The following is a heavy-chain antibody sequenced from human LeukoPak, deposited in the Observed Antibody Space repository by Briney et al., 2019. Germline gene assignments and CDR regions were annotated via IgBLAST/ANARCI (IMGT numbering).Heavy chain of an antibody. V-gene: IGHV4-39*02. Sequence: SETLSLTCTVSGCSISSSGYYWGWIRQPPGKGLEWVGSVYYTGSTFYNPSLNSRVTTSVDTSKNHFSLNLSSVTAADTAVYYCARHRGRYYDSGSYYYFDYWGQGTLVTVSS. CDR1: GCSISSSGYY. CDR2: VYYTGST. CDR3: ARHRGRYYDSGSYYYFDY. J-gene: IGHJ4*02. D-gene: IGHD3-10*01.